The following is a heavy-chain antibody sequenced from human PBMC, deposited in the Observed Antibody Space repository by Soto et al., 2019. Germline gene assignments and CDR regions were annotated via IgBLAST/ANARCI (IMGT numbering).Heavy chain of an antibody. V-gene: IGHV3-23*01. CDR2: IGASGAGT. CDR3: ELRKTGSYFDY. D-gene: IGHD1-26*01. J-gene: IGHJ4*02. Sequence: GGSLRLSCVGSGFTFSTYAMSWVRQAPGKGLEWVSGIGASGAGTYYADSVEGRFTISRDNSKNTLHLQMNSLRVEDTAVYYCELRKTGSYFDYWGQGTLVTVSS. CDR1: GFTFSTYA.